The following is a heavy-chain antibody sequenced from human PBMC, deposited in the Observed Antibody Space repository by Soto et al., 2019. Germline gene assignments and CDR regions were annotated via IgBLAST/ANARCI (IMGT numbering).Heavy chain of an antibody. Sequence: SLRLSCAASGFTFSNYAMHWVRQAPGKGLAWVAVISFDGSNKYYADFVKGRFTISRDNSKNTLYLQMNSLRADDTAVYYCANEPYSSSYYGSYRMSIWRQGXTFTVSS. D-gene: IGHD6-19*01. CDR3: ANEPYSSSYYGSYRMSI. J-gene: IGHJ6*02. CDR1: GFTFSNYA. CDR2: ISFDGSNK. V-gene: IGHV3-30*18.